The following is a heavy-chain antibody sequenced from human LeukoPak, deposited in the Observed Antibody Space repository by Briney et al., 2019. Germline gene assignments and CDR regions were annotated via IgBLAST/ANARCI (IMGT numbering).Heavy chain of an antibody. CDR1: GFTFSSYA. Sequence: GGSLRLSCAASGFTFSSYAMHWVRQAPGKGLEWVAVISYDGSNKYYADSVKGRFTISRDNSKNTLYLQMNSLRAEDTAVYYCAGSTYYYDSSGYSMGDAFDIWGQGTMVTVSS. CDR2: ISYDGSNK. CDR3: AGSTYYYDSSGYSMGDAFDI. J-gene: IGHJ3*02. V-gene: IGHV3-30-3*01. D-gene: IGHD3-22*01.